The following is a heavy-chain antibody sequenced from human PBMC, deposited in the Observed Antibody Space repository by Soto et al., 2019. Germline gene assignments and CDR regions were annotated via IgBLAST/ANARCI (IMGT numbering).Heavy chain of an antibody. J-gene: IGHJ4*02. D-gene: IGHD1-26*01. CDR2: IVPILGAG. V-gene: IGHV1-69*06. Sequence: QVQLVQSGAEVKQPGSSVKVSCKASGDTCTTYTINWVRQAPGQGLEWMGGIVPILGAGNYAQKFQGRVTITADRSTTTAYLDLSSLRSDDTAVYYCAREWEGIPAHRYWGQGTLVTVSS. CDR1: GDTCTTYT. CDR3: AREWEGIPAHRY.